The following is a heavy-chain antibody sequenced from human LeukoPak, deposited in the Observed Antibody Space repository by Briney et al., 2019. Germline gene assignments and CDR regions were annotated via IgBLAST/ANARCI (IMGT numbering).Heavy chain of an antibody. V-gene: IGHV4-31*03. CDR3: ARGGSYDFWSGYLE. CDR1: GGSISSGGYY. J-gene: IGHJ4*02. CDR2: IYYSGST. Sequence: SSETLSLTCTVSGGSISSGGYYWSWIRQHPGKGLEWIGYIYYSGSTYYNPSLKSRVTISVDTSKNQFSLKLSSVTAADTAVYYCARGGSYDFWSGYLEWGQGIQVTVSS. D-gene: IGHD3-3*01.